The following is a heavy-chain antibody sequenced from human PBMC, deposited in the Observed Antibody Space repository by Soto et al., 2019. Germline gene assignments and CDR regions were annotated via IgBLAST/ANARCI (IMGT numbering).Heavy chain of an antibody. CDR1: GFSLSTGGVG. D-gene: IGHD2-21*02. Sequence: QITLKESGPALVKPTQTLTLTCTISGFSLSTGGVGVGWIRQPPGKALEWLALIYWDDDKRYSPSLRSRLTITNDPSKSQVVLTMTNIHPLDTATYYCAHSRCGGDCLQSYSSHYYYGMDVWGQGTTVTVSS. J-gene: IGHJ6*02. CDR3: AHSRCGGDCLQSYSSHYYYGMDV. V-gene: IGHV2-5*02. CDR2: IYWDDDK.